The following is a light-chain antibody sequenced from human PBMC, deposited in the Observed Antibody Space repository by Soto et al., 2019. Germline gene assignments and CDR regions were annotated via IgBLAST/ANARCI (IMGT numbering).Light chain of an antibody. V-gene: IGKV1-39*01. CDR3: QQSYSSPWT. CDR1: QSISTY. J-gene: IGKJ1*01. Sequence: DIQMTQSPSSLSASVGDRVTITCRASQSISTYLNWYQQKPGKAPKVRIFAASTLQSGVPSRFSGSGSGTDFTLTVTSLQPDDFATYYCQQSYSSPWTFGQGTRVEIK. CDR2: AAS.